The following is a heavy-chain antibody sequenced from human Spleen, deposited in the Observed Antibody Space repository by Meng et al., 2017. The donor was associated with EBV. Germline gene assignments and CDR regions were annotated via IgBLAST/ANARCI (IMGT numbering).Heavy chain of an antibody. CDR1: GGSISDFY. J-gene: IGHJ4*02. D-gene: IGHD1-26*01. CDR2: IHDGGYT. CDR3: ASQGGREGPVRY. V-gene: IGHV4-34*01. Sequence: HLHECGSGLLKPFATHATSLGVSGGSISDFYWAWIRQPPGKGLECIGEIHDGGYTIYSASLKSRITISVDTSKNHVSLKLNSVTAADTAMYYFASQGGREGPVRYWGQGTLVTVSS.